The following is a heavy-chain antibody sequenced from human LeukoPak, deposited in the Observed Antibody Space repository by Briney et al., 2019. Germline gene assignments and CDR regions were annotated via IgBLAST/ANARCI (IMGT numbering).Heavy chain of an antibody. CDR3: ARGRGYSGYDGLPVWRFLGNWFDP. J-gene: IGHJ5*02. CDR1: GGSISSYY. Sequence: PSETLSLTCTVSGGSISSYYWSWIRQPPGKGLEWIGYIYYSGSTNYNPSLKSRVTISVDTSKNQFSLKLSSVTAADTAVYYCARGRGYSGYDGLPVWRFLGNWFDPWGQGILVTVSS. CDR2: IYYSGST. V-gene: IGHV4-59*12. D-gene: IGHD5-12*01.